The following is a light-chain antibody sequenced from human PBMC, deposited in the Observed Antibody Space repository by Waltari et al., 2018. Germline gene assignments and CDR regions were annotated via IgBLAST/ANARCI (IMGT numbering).Light chain of an antibody. Sequence: QSGLTQPASVSGSPGQSITISCTGTSSDVGNYNLVSWYQQYPGKAPKLLVYEVTKRTSGVSDPFSGSKSGNTASLTSYGLQSEDEADYYCCSYAGLGIYVFGTGTKVTVL. CDR1: SSDVGNYNL. CDR3: CSYAGLGIYV. CDR2: EVT. J-gene: IGLJ1*01. V-gene: IGLV2-23*02.